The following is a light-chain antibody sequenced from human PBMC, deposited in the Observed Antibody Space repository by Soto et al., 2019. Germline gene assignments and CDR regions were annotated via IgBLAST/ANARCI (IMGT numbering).Light chain of an antibody. CDR2: GDN. Sequence: QSVLTQSPSASGTPGQTVTISCSGGSSNIGVNTVNWYQQLPGTAPNLLIYGDNQRPSGVPDRFSASKSGASASLDISGLPSEDEAGYYCAAWDDNLRGGVFGGGTKLTVL. CDR1: SSNIGVNT. V-gene: IGLV1-44*01. J-gene: IGLJ3*02. CDR3: AAWDDNLRGGV.